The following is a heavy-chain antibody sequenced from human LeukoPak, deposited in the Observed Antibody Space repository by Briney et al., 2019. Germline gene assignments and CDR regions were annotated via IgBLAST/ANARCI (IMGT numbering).Heavy chain of an antibody. CDR2: ISYDGSNK. CDR3: AKDQGRYCSGGSCYPFDY. Sequence: PGRSLRLSCAASGFTFSSYGMHWVRQAPGKGLEWVAVISYDGSNKYYADSVKGRFTISRDNSKNTLYLQMNSLRAEDTAVYYCAKDQGRYCSGGSCYPFDYWGQGTLVTVSS. V-gene: IGHV3-30*18. CDR1: GFTFSSYG. D-gene: IGHD2-15*01. J-gene: IGHJ4*02.